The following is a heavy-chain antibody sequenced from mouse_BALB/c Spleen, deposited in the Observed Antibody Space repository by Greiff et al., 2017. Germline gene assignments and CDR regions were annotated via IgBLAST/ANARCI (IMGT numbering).Heavy chain of an antibody. CDR1: GFTFSSFG. V-gene: IGHV5-17*02. CDR3: ARSFYYYGSSSWFAY. J-gene: IGHJ3*01. CDR2: ISSGSSTI. Sequence: VQLKESGGGLVQPGGSRKLSCAASGFTFSSFGMHWVRQAPEKGLEWVAYISSGSSTIYYADTVKGRFTISRDNPKNTLFLQMTSLRSEDTAMYYCARSFYYYGSSSWFAYWGQGTLVTVSA. D-gene: IGHD1-1*01.